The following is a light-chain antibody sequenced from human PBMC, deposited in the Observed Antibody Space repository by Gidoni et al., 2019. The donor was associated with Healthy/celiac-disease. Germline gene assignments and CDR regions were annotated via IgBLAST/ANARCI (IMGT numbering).Light chain of an antibody. CDR2: DAS. Sequence: EIALTQSPATLSLSPGERATLSCRASQSVSSSLAWYQQKPGQAPRLLIYDASNRATGIPARFSGSRSWTDFTLTISSLEPEDFAVYYCQQRRNWPPTFGGGTKVEIK. CDR3: QQRRNWPPT. CDR1: QSVSSS. V-gene: IGKV3-11*01. J-gene: IGKJ4*01.